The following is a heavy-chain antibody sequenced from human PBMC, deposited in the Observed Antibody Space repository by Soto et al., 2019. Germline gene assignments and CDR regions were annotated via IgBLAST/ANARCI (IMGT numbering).Heavy chain of an antibody. V-gene: IGHV3-23*01. CDR3: VNAYGWASSSWQYYFDS. CDR2: ISGSGGTT. CDR1: GFTFSSYA. D-gene: IGHD6-13*01. Sequence: HPGGSLRLSCAASGFTFSSYAMSWVRQAPGKGLEWVSAISGSGGTTYYGDSVKGRFTISRNNSRNTLYLQMNSLRADDTAFYYCVNAYGWASSSWQYYFDSWGQGTLVTVSS. J-gene: IGHJ4*02.